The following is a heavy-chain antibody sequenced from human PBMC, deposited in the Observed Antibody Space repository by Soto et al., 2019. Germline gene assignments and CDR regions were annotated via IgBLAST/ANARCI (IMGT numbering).Heavy chain of an antibody. CDR3: DCLNGYNRSFDH. J-gene: IGHJ2*01. V-gene: IGHV4-30-2*01. CDR1: GGSLSSGGCS. CDR2: IFDTGNT. D-gene: IGHD1-1*01. Sequence: QLQLLESGSGLVRPSQTLSLTCAVSGGSLSSGGCSWNWIRLPPGKSLEWIGYIFDTGNTYYNTSLKSRVTMSVDTYRNQFSLRLASVSAADTAMYYCDCLNGYNRSFDHYGRGTLVTVSS.